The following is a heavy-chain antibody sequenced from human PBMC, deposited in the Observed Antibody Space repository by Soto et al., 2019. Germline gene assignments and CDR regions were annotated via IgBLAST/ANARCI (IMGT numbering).Heavy chain of an antibody. CDR1: GYTFSNYG. CDR3: ARDPGFGFGYSYAFAMGV. J-gene: IGHJ6*02. D-gene: IGHD5-18*01. V-gene: IGHV1-18*01. Sequence: QVQLVQSGAEVKKPGASVKVSCKASGYTFSNYGISWVRQGPGQGLEWMGWISGYNGNTHYEEKVQDRIKMTTDTSTSTTYLELRLLRSDDTAVYFCARDPGFGFGYSYAFAMGVWGQGTTVTVSS. CDR2: ISGYNGNT.